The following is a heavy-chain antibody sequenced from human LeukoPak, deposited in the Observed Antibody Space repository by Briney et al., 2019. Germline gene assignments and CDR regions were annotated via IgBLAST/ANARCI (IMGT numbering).Heavy chain of an antibody. D-gene: IGHD1-26*01. CDR1: GFAFSSYW. V-gene: IGHV3-74*01. CDR3: ASGVRGSYSCGVS. Sequence: GGSLRLSCAASGFAFSSYWMHWVRQAPGKGLVWVSCISSDGSDTSYDDSVQGRFTIIRDNAKKTLYRQMNSLRGEHTALYYCASGVRGSYSCGVSRGAGNLVTASS. J-gene: IGHJ4*02. CDR2: ISSDGSDT.